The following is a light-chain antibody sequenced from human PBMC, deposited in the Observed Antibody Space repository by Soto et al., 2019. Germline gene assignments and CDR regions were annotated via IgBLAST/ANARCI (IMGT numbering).Light chain of an antibody. CDR2: GNN. V-gene: IGLV1-40*01. Sequence: CTGSSTNIGAGYDVHWYLQLPGTAPKVLIXGNNNRPSGVPDRISGSKSGTSASLAITGLQAADEADYYCQAYDSSLSGYVFGTGTKLTVL. J-gene: IGLJ1*01. CDR3: QAYDSSLSGYV. CDR1: STNIGAGYD.